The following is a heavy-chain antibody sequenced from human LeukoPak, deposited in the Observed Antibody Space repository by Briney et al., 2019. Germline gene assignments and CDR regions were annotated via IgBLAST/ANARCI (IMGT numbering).Heavy chain of an antibody. Sequence: GGSLRLSCAASGFTFSSYSMNWVRQAPGKGLEWVSSISSSSSYIYHADSVKGRFTISRDNAKNSLYLQMNSLRAEDTAVYYCARDSGSAGAFDIWGQGTMVTVSS. CDR1: GFTFSSYS. J-gene: IGHJ3*02. V-gene: IGHV3-21*01. CDR2: ISSSSSYI. D-gene: IGHD1-26*01. CDR3: ARDSGSAGAFDI.